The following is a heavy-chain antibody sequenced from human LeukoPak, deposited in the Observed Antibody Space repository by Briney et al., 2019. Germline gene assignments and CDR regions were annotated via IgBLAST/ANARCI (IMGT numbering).Heavy chain of an antibody. CDR3: ARDWGYYYDSSGYDY. D-gene: IGHD3-22*01. CDR2: IDGSSSHI. CDR1: GFSFSNYA. Sequence: GGSLRLSCAASGFSFSNYAMNWVRQAPGKGLEWVSSIDGSSSHIYYADSVKGRFTISRDNAKNSLYLQMNSLRAEDTAVYYCARDWGYYYDSSGYDYWGQGTLVTVSS. V-gene: IGHV3-21*01. J-gene: IGHJ4*02.